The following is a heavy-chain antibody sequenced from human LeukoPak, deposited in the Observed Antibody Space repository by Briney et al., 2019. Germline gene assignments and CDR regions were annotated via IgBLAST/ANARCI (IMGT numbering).Heavy chain of an antibody. J-gene: IGHJ4*02. V-gene: IGHV4-61*01. Sequence: SETLSLTCTVSGGSVSSGSSYWSCIRQPPGKGLEWIGYIYHSGSTNYNPSLKSRVTISVDTSKNQFSLKLTSMTAADTAVYYCGRGTIAATGTSVFFDYWGQGTLVTVSS. D-gene: IGHD6-13*01. CDR2: IYHSGST. CDR1: GGSVSSGSSY. CDR3: GRGTIAATGTSVFFDY.